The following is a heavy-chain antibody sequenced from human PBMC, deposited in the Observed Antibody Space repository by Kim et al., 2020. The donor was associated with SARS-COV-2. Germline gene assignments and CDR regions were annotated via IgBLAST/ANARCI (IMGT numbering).Heavy chain of an antibody. Sequence: GGSLRLSCAASGFTFSSYAMHWVRQAPGKGLEWVAVISYDGSNKYYADSVKGRFTISRDNSKNTLYLQINSLRAEDTAVYYCARDLLRYFDWLFFEGAF. CDR1: GFTFSSYA. J-gene: IGHJ3*01. D-gene: IGHD3-9*01. V-gene: IGHV3-30-3*01. CDR2: ISYDGSNK. CDR3: ARDLLRYFDWLFFEGAF.